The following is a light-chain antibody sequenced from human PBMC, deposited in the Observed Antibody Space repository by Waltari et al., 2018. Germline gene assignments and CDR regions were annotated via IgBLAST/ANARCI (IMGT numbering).Light chain of an antibody. CDR1: QSLLHSNGNTY. V-gene: IGKV2D-29*02. CDR3: MQSTKDPT. Sequence: DIVMTQTLLSMPVTPGEPASISCTSSQSLLHSNGNTYLDWYLQKPGQSPRFLIYKVTNREPGVPDRFSGSGSGTDFTLKISRVEPEDVGVCYCMQSTKDPTFGQGTKVEIK. J-gene: IGKJ1*01. CDR2: KVT.